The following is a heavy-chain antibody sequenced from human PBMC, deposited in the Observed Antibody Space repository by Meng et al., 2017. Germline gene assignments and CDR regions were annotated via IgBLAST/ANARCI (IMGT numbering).Heavy chain of an antibody. CDR3: ASALGRPY. CDR1: GFTFSSYN. Sequence: LVESGGGLVKAGGSLRLSCVASGFTFSSYNMNWVRQAPGKGLEWVSSISSSSSYIYYADSVKGRFTISRDNAKNSLYLQMNSLRAEDTAVYYCASALGRPYWGQGTLVTVSS. V-gene: IGHV3-21*01. J-gene: IGHJ4*02. D-gene: IGHD3-16*01. CDR2: ISSSSSYI.